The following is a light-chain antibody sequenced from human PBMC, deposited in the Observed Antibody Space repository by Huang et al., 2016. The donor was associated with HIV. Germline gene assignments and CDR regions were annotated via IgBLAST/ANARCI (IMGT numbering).Light chain of an antibody. J-gene: IGKJ2*01. Sequence: DIQMTQSPSSLSASVGDRVTITCQASQDISNFLNWYQQKPGKAPNLLIYDASNLQTGVPARFSGAGSGTEFTVTISSLQPEDIATYYCQQYDSLPPYTFGQGTKLEIK. CDR1: QDISNF. V-gene: IGKV1-33*01. CDR2: DAS. CDR3: QQYDSLPPYT.